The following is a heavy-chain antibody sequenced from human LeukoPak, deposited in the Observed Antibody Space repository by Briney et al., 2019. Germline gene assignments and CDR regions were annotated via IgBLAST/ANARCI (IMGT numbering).Heavy chain of an antibody. CDR1: GYTFTGYF. CDR3: ARGTVTTPPYYYGLDV. Sequence: ASVKVSCKASGYTFTGYFMHWVRQAPGQGLEWMGWINPNSGGTNYAQKFQGRVTMTRDTSISTAYMELSRLRSDDTAVYYCARGTVTTPPYYYGLDVWGQGTTITVS. CDR2: INPNSGGT. D-gene: IGHD4-17*01. J-gene: IGHJ6*02. V-gene: IGHV1-2*02.